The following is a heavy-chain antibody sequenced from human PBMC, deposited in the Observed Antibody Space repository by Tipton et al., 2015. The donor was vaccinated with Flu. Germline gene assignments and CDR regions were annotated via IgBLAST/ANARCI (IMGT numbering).Heavy chain of an antibody. V-gene: IGHV4-4*07. D-gene: IGHD2-2*01. J-gene: IGHJ6*02. CDR2: IYTSGST. CDR3: ARDACVTSWSSECGMDV. CDR1: GGSLSSYY. Sequence: LRLSCTVSGGSLSSYYWSWIRQPAGKGLEWIGRIYTSGSTNYNPSLKCRLTMSLDASKQQFSLKLSSVTAADTAVYYCARDACVTSWSSECGMDVWGQGTTVTV.